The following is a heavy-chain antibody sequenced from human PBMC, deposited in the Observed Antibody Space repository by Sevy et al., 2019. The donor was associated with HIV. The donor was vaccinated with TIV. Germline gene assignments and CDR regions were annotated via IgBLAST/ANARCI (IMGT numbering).Heavy chain of an antibody. CDR1: GGSMNIYY. D-gene: IGHD1-20*01. Sequence: SETLSLTCSVSGGSMNIYYWSWIRQPPGKGLEWIGFIYYSGSTNYNPSLKSRVTISVDTSKNQFSLKQSSVTAADTAVYYCARVGFNWNDVDYWGQGTLVTVSS. CDR2: IYYSGST. CDR3: ARVGFNWNDVDY. J-gene: IGHJ4*02. V-gene: IGHV4-59*01.